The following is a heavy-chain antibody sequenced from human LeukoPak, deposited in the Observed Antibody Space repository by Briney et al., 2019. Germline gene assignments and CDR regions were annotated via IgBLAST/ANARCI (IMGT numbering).Heavy chain of an antibody. CDR3: ARDVGLWFGELLGDAFDV. Sequence: SETLSLTCTVSGGSISSYYWGWIRQPPGKELEWVGSIYYTGSTYYNPSFQGRVTISIDTSKNHFSLDLSSVTAADTAVYYCARDVGLWFGELLGDAFDVWGQGTMVTVSS. D-gene: IGHD3-10*01. V-gene: IGHV4-59*12. J-gene: IGHJ3*01. CDR1: GGSISSYY. CDR2: IYYTGST.